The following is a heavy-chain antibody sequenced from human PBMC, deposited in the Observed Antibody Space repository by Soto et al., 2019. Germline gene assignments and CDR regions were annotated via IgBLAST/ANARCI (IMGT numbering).Heavy chain of an antibody. CDR2: IYWDDDK. Sequence: QITLKESGPTLVKPTQTLTLPCTFSGFSLSTSGVGVGWIRQPPGKALEWLALIYWDDDKRYSPSLKSRLTITKDTSKNQVVLTMTNMDPVDTATYYCAHSRPTSYYYDSSGYPPPSHDGAFDIWGQGTMVTVAS. CDR3: AHSRPTSYYYDSSGYPPPSHDGAFDI. D-gene: IGHD3-22*01. V-gene: IGHV2-5*02. J-gene: IGHJ3*02. CDR1: GFSLSTSGVG.